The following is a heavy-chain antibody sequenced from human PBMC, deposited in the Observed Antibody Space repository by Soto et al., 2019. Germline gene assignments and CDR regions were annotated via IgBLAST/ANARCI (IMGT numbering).Heavy chain of an antibody. D-gene: IGHD3-3*01. CDR3: ARGLEWFEITLFDY. Sequence: SGPTLVNPTQTLTLTCTFSGFSLSTSGMCVSWIRQPPGKALEWLARIDWDDDKYYSTSLKTRLTISKDTSKNQVVLTMTNMDPVDTATYYCARGLEWFEITLFDYWGQGTLVTVSS. CDR2: IDWDDDK. V-gene: IGHV2-70*11. CDR1: GFSLSTSGMC. J-gene: IGHJ4*02.